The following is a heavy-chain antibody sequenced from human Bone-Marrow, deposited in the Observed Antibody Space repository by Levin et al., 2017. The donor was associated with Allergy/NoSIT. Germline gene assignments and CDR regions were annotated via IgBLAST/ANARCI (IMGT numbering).Heavy chain of an antibody. CDR3: ARAHTMVVVDTIDY. CDR1: GFSFSSYG. D-gene: IGHD3-22*01. CDR2: IWYDGSNK. V-gene: IGHV3-33*01. J-gene: IGHJ4*02. Sequence: GGSLRLSCAASGFSFSSYGMHWVRQAPGKGLEWVAIIWYDGSNKYYADSVKGRFTISRDNSKDTLYLQMNSLRAEDTAVYYCARAHTMVVVDTIDYWGQGTLVTVSS.